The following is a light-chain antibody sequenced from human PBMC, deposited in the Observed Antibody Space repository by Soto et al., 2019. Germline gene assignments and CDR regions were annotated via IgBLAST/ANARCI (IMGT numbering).Light chain of an antibody. J-gene: IGLJ1*01. CDR2: DVT. CDR1: SNDVGGYNY. V-gene: IGLV2-11*01. CDR3: CSYAGSYTYG. Sequence: QSALTQPRSVSGSPGQSVTISCTGTSNDVGGYNYVSWYQQHPAKAPKVMIYDVTERPSGVSDRFSGSKSGNTASLTISGLQAEDEADYYCCSYAGSYTYGFGTGTKVTVL.